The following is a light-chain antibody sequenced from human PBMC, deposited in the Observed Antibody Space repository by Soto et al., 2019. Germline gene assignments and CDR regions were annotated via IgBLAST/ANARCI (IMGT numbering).Light chain of an antibody. CDR1: SSDVGAYDY. J-gene: IGLJ1*01. Sequence: QSALTQPASVSGSPGQSITISCTGTSSDVGAYDYVSWYQQHPGTAPKLIIFDVTYRPSGVSNRFSGSKSGNTASLTISGLQPEDEAVYYCTSYTSSSTLYVFGSGTKVTVL. CDR3: TSYTSSSTLYV. V-gene: IGLV2-14*03. CDR2: DVT.